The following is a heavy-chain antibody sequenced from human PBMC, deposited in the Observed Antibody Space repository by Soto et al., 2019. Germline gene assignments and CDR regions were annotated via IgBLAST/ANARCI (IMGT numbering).Heavy chain of an antibody. J-gene: IGHJ6*02. D-gene: IGHD4-17*01. Sequence: QVQLVQSGAEVKKPGASVKVSCKASGYTFTSYGISWVRQAPGQGLEWMGWISAYNGNTNYAQKLQGRVTMTTDTSTSTAYMELRSLSADDTAVYYCATNPATVVTPDSYYGMDVWGQGTTVTVSS. CDR1: GYTFTSYG. CDR2: ISAYNGNT. V-gene: IGHV1-18*01. CDR3: ATNPATVVTPDSYYGMDV.